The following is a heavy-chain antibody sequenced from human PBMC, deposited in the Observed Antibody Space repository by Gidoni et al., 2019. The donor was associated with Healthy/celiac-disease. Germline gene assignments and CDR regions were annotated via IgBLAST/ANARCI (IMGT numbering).Heavy chain of an antibody. Sequence: QVQLVQSGAEVKKPGASVKVSCKASGYTFTSYGISWVRQAPGQGLEWMGWISAYNGNTNYAQKLQGRVTMTTDTSTSTAYMELRSLRSDDTAVYYCARDVGDIVVVPAAMEPQWYFDLWGRGTLVTVSS. V-gene: IGHV1-18*01. CDR1: GYTFTSYG. J-gene: IGHJ2*01. CDR2: ISAYNGNT. D-gene: IGHD2-2*01. CDR3: ARDVGDIVVVPAAMEPQWYFDL.